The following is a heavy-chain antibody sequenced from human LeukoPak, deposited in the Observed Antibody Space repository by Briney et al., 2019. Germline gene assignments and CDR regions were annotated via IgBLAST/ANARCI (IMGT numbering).Heavy chain of an antibody. J-gene: IGHJ4*02. Sequence: SETLSLTCTVSGGSISPYHWSWIRQPPGKALEWIGYIHYSGITNYNPSLKSRVTISVDTSKNQFSLKLSSVTAADTAVYYCARARSDYGSGSGFDYWGQGTLVTVSS. D-gene: IGHD3-10*01. CDR2: IHYSGIT. CDR1: GGSISPYH. CDR3: ARARSDYGSGSGFDY. V-gene: IGHV4-59*01.